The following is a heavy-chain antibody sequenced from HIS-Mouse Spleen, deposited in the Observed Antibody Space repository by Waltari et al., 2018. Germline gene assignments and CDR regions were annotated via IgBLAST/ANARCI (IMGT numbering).Heavy chain of an antibody. V-gene: IGHV4-39*07. CDR1: GGSISSSSYY. CDR2: IYYSGST. J-gene: IGHJ2*01. CDR3: AREIPYSSSWYDWYFDL. Sequence: QLQLQESGPGLVKPSEPLSLTCTVSGGSISSSSYYWGWIRQPPGKGLEWIGSIYYSGSTYYNPSLKSRVTISVDTSKNQFSLKLRSVTAADTAVYYCAREIPYSSSWYDWYFDLWGRGTLVTVSS. D-gene: IGHD6-13*01.